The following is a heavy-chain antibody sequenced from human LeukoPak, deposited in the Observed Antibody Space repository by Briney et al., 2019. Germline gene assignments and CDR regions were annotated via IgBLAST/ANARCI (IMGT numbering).Heavy chain of an antibody. D-gene: IGHD5-24*01. CDR1: GFTFSSYA. V-gene: IGHV3-23*01. Sequence: GGSLRLSCAASGFTFSSYAMSWVRQAPGKGLEWVSSISGSGSSTYYADSVKGRFTISRDNSKNTLYLQMNSLRAEDTAVYYCANPMASRRAFDIWGQGKMVTVSS. CDR2: ISGSGSST. J-gene: IGHJ3*02. CDR3: ANPMASRRAFDI.